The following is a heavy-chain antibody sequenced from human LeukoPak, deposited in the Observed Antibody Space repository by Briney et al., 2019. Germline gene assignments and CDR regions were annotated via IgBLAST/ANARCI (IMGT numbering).Heavy chain of an antibody. V-gene: IGHV3-30-3*02. CDR3: AKERNLSYDYVWGSFYYDY. CDR2: ISYDGSNK. Sequence: GRSLRLSCAASGFTFSSYAMHWVRQAPGKGLEWVAVISYDGSNKYYADSVKGRFTISRDNSKNTLYLQMNSLRAEDTAVYYCAKERNLSYDYVWGSFYYDYWGQGTLVTVSS. D-gene: IGHD3-16*01. J-gene: IGHJ4*02. CDR1: GFTFSSYA.